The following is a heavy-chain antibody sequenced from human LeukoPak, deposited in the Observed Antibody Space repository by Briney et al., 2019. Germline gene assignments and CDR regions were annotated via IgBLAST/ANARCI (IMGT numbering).Heavy chain of an antibody. CDR3: AKLGSYYTFDY. CDR1: GFTFSNYA. D-gene: IGHD1-26*01. Sequence: GGSLRLSCAASGFTFSNYAMSWVRQAPGKGLEWVSTISGSGGSTYYADSVKGRFTISRDNSKNTLYLQMNSLRAEDTAVYYCAKLGSYYTFDYWGQGTLVTVSS. CDR2: ISGSGGST. V-gene: IGHV3-23*01. J-gene: IGHJ4*02.